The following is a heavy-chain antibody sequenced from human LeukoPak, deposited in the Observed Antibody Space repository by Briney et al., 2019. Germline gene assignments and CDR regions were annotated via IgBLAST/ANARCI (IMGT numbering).Heavy chain of an antibody. CDR3: ARDQNRAFDI. J-gene: IGHJ3*02. Sequence: SETLSLTCTVPGVSISSYYWSWIRQPPGKGLEWIGYIYYSGSTNYNPSLKSRVTMSVDTSKNQFSLKLTSVTAADTAVYYCARDQNRAFDIWGQGTMVTVSS. CDR1: GVSISSYY. CDR2: IYYSGST. V-gene: IGHV4-59*01. D-gene: IGHD1-14*01.